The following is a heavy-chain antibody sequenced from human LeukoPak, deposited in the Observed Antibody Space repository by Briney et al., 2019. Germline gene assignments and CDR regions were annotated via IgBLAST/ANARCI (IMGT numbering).Heavy chain of an antibody. Sequence: GASVKVSCKTSGYTFIDYDINWVRQATGQGLEWMGWMNPNSGNTGYAQKFQGRVTMTRDTSITTAYMELSSLRSDDTAVYYCVRLMVRRVIGPWGQGTPVTVSS. CDR2: MNPNSGNT. CDR1: GYTFIDYD. CDR3: VRLMVRRVIGP. V-gene: IGHV1-8*01. J-gene: IGHJ5*02. D-gene: IGHD3-10*01.